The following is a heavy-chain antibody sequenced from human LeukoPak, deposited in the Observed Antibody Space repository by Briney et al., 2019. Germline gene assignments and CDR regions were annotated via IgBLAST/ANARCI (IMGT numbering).Heavy chain of an antibody. Sequence: PSETLSLTCSVSRGSISGYCWSWIRQPPGKGLEWIAYIYYSGTTNYNPSLNSRVTISVDTSNNHFSLKLSSVTAADTAVYYCARGRQYFDHWGQGTLVTVSS. CDR1: RGSISGYC. CDR2: IYYSGTT. CDR3: ARGRQYFDH. V-gene: IGHV4-59*01. J-gene: IGHJ4*02.